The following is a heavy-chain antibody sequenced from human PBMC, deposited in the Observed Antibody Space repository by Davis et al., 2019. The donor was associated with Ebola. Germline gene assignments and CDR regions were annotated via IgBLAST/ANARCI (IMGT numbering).Heavy chain of an antibody. CDR3: TTARHSIAYCGGDCYSIY. Sequence: GESLKISCAASGFTFSGSAMHWVRQASGKGLEWVGRIRSKASSYATAYAASVKGRFTISRDDSKNTAYLQMNSLKTEDTAVYYCTTARHSIAYCGGDCYSIYWGQGTLVTVSS. CDR2: IRSKASSYAT. D-gene: IGHD2-21*02. J-gene: IGHJ4*02. CDR1: GFTFSGSA. V-gene: IGHV3-73*01.